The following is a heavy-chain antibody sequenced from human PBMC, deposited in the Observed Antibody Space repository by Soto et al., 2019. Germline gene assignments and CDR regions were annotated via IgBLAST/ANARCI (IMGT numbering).Heavy chain of an antibody. CDR3: ARDLSRDETYYYDSSGGNWFDP. CDR1: GGTFSSYA. D-gene: IGHD3-22*01. J-gene: IGHJ5*02. CDR2: IIPIFGTA. Sequence: SVKVSCKASGGTFSSYAISWVRQAPGQGLEWMGGIIPIFGTANSAQKFQGRVTITADESTSTAYMELSSLRSEDTVVYYCARDLSRDETYYYDSSGGNWFDPWGQGTLVTVSS. V-gene: IGHV1-69*13.